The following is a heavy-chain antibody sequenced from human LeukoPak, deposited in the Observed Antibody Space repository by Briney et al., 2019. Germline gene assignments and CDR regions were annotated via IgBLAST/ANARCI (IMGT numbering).Heavy chain of an antibody. J-gene: IGHJ5*02. CDR1: GGSISTYY. Sequence: SETLSLTCTVSGGSISTYYWSWIRQPAGKGLEWIGRIYSSGSTNYKPSLESRVTMSVDTSKNQFSLKLSSMTAADTAVYYCAGDVAGATSWFDPWGQGTLVTVSS. D-gene: IGHD1-26*01. CDR3: AGDVAGATSWFDP. CDR2: IYSSGST. V-gene: IGHV4-4*07.